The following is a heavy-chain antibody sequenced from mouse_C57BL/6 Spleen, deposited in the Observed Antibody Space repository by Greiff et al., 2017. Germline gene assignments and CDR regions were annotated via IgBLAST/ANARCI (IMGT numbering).Heavy chain of an antibody. D-gene: IGHD2-4*01. CDR1: GYTFTDYE. CDR2: IDPETGGT. V-gene: IGHV1-15*01. CDR3: TRSTLYYDYFY. Sequence: QVQLQQSGAELVRPGASVTLSCKASGYTFTDYEMHWVKQTPVHGLEWIGAIDPETGGTAYNQKFKGKAILTADKSSSTAYMELRSLTSEDSAVYYCTRSTLYYDYFYWRQGTTLTVSS. J-gene: IGHJ2*01.